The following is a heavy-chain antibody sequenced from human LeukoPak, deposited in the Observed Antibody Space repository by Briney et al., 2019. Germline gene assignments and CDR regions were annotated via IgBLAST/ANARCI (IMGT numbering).Heavy chain of an antibody. D-gene: IGHD6-19*01. J-gene: IGHJ6*02. CDR1: GGTFSSYA. V-gene: IGHV1-69*13. CDR3: ARDTAVAGHDLGGMDV. Sequence: ASVKVSCKASGGTFSSYAISWVRQAPGQGLEWMGGIIPIFGTANYAQKFQGRVTIAADESTSTAYMELSSLRSEDTAVYYCARDTAVAGHDLGGMDVWGQGTTVTASS. CDR2: IIPIFGTA.